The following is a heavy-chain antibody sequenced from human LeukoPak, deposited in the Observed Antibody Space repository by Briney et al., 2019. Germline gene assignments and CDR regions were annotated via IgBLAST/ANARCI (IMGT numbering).Heavy chain of an antibody. CDR1: GFTLTNYW. J-gene: IGHJ3*01. V-gene: IGHV3-7*05. D-gene: IGHD3-10*01. Sequence: GGSLRLSCAATGFTLTNYWMNWVRQAPGKGLEWVANMKEDGGEIHYVDSVKGRFTISRDNAKNSLYLQTHSLTAEDTAVYYCVRLINCAFDFWGQGTMVTVSS. CDR2: MKEDGGEI. CDR3: VRLINCAFDF.